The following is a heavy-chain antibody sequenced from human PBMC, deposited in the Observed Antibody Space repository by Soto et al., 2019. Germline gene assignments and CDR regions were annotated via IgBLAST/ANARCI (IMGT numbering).Heavy chain of an antibody. D-gene: IGHD1-26*01. CDR1: CGSVSSGSYY. J-gene: IGHJ3*02. Sequence: PSETLSLTCTVSCGSVSSGSYYWSWIRQPPGKGLEWIGYIYYSGSTNYNPSLKSRVTISVDTSKNQFSLKLSSVTAADTAVYYCARESGSYYHRDAFDIWGQGTMVTVSS. V-gene: IGHV4-61*01. CDR2: IYYSGST. CDR3: ARESGSYYHRDAFDI.